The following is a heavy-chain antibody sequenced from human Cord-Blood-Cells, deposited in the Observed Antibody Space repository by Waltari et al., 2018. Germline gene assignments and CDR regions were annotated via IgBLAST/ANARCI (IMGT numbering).Heavy chain of an antibody. D-gene: IGHD6-13*01. CDR3: TSLGSSSWDY. V-gene: IGHV3-73*01. CDR2: IRSKANSYAT. CDR1: GFPLSGSA. J-gene: IGHJ4*02. Sequence: EVKLVESGGGLVQPGGSLKLSCAAPGFPLSGSAMPWLRQASGKGLEWVGRIRSKANSYATAYAASVKGRFTISRDDSKNTAYLQMNSLKTEDTAVYYCTSLGSSSWDYWGQGTLVTVSS.